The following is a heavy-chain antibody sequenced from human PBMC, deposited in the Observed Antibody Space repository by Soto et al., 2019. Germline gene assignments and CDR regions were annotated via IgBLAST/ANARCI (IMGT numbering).Heavy chain of an antibody. D-gene: IGHD6-19*01. Sequence: GGSLRLSCAASGFTFSNAWMNWVRQAPGKGLEWVGRIKSKTDGGTTDYAAPVKGRFTISRDDSKNTLYLQMNSLKTEDTAVYYCTTAVRWCGWYQPSHTNPFDYWGQGTLVTVSS. CDR2: IKSKTDGGTT. J-gene: IGHJ4*02. CDR1: GFTFSNAW. V-gene: IGHV3-15*07. CDR3: TTAVRWCGWYQPSHTNPFDY.